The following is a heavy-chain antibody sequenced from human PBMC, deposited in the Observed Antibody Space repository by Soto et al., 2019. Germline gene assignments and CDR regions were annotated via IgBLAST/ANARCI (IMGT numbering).Heavy chain of an antibody. CDR1: GGMFSDYT. Sequence: QVQLVQSGAVVKKPGSSVTVSCKASGGMFSDYTISWVRQAPGQGLEWMGGIIPIFGGPHYAQKFQGRVNITADKPRSAVYLELGDLTSEDTAVYYLAKKGGGASIDFWRANWFDPWGQGTLVTVSS. J-gene: IGHJ5*02. CDR3: AKKGGGASIDFWRANWFDP. CDR2: IIPIFGGP. D-gene: IGHD3-3*01. V-gene: IGHV1-69*06.